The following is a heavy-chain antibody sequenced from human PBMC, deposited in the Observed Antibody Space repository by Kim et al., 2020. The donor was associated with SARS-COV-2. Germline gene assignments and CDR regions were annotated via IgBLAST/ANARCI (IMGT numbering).Heavy chain of an antibody. J-gene: IGHJ4*02. V-gene: IGHV4-39*01. CDR1: GGSISSRSYY. CDR3: ARQSPLGYSGYDYFLVGFGGCDY. Sequence: SETLSLTCTVSGGSISSRSYYWGWIRQPPGKGLEWIGSIYYSGSTFYNPSLKSRVTISLDTSNTQFSLKLSYVTAADTAVYYCARQSPLGYSGYDYFLVGFGGCDYWGQGTLVTVSS. D-gene: IGHD5-12*01. CDR2: IYYSGST.